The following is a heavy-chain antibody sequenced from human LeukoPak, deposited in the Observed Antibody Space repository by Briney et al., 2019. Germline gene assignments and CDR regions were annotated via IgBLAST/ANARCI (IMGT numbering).Heavy chain of an antibody. CDR2: IYYSGST. CDR1: GGSISSYY. Sequence: SETLSLTCTVSGGSISSYYWSWIRQPPGKGLEWIGYIYYSGSTNYNPSLKSRVTKSVDTSKNQFSLKLNSVTAADTAVYYCARTGYDILTGYRAKQYYFDYWGQGTLVTVSS. D-gene: IGHD3-9*01. J-gene: IGHJ4*02. V-gene: IGHV4-59*01. CDR3: ARTGYDILTGYRAKQYYFDY.